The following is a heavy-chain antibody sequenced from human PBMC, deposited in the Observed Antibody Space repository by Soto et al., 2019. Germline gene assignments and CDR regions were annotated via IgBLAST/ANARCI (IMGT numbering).Heavy chain of an antibody. CDR3: ARHLCGYDNYYMDV. J-gene: IGHJ6*03. CDR2: IYYSGRT. Sequence: QVPLQEAGPGLVKPSETLSLTCTGSGGSISSYYWSWIRQPPGKGLEWIGYIYYSGRTNYNPSLKRLVTISVDPSKTPFSLELSSVTAADTAVYYGARHLCGYDNYYMDVWGKGTTVTVSS. CDR1: GGSISSYY. V-gene: IGHV4-59*08. D-gene: IGHD2-21*01.